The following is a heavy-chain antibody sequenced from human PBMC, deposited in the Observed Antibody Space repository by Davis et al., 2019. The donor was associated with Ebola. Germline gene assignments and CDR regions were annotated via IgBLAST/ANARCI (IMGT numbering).Heavy chain of an antibody. CDR2: ISVIDGNT. CDR3: IRHYDTINWSDP. CDR1: GYIFTNYG. V-gene: IGHV1-18*01. J-gene: IGHJ5*02. Sequence: ASVKVSCKASGYIFTNYGVNWLRQAPGQGLEWMGWISVIDGNTYYALRFQGRVTMTADTSTTTIYMELRSLTSDDTAIYYCIRHYDTINWSDPWGQGTLVTVSS. D-gene: IGHD3-9*01.